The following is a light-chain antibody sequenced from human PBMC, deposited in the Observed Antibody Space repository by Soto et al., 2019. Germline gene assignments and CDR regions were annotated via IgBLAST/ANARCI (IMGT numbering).Light chain of an antibody. V-gene: IGKV1-33*01. J-gene: IGKJ2*01. CDR3: QQYENLPYT. Sequence: DIQMTQSASSLSASVGDRVTITCQASQVISNYLNWYQQKPGKAPKLLIYDISTLEIGVPSRFSGGGSGTDFTFTITGLQPEDIATYYCQQYENLPYTFGQGIKLEI. CDR2: DIS. CDR1: QVISNY.